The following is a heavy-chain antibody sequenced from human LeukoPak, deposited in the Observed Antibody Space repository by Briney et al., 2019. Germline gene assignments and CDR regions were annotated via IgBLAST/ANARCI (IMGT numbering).Heavy chain of an antibody. CDR2: ISYDGSNK. CDR1: GFTFSSYA. Sequence: PGGSLRLSCAASGFTFSSYAMHWVRQAPGKGLEWVAVISYDGSNKYYADSVKGRFTISRDNSKNTLYLQMNSLRAEDTAVYYCVKTSSGYYYFDYWGQGTLVTVSS. V-gene: IGHV3-30-3*02. J-gene: IGHJ4*02. CDR3: VKTSSGYYYFDY. D-gene: IGHD3-22*01.